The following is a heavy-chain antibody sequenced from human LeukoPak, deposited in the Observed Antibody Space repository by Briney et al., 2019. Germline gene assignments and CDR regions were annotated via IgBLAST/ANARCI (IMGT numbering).Heavy chain of an antibody. CDR2: IVVGSGNT. V-gene: IGHV1-58*01. CDR3: AAPLPSGSPIDAFDI. J-gene: IGHJ3*02. Sequence: ASVKVSCKASGFTFTSSAVQWVRQARGQRLEWIGWIVVGSGNTNYAQKFQERVTITRDMSTSTAYMELSSLRSEDTAVYYCAAPLPSGSPIDAFDIWGQGTMVTVSS. D-gene: IGHD1-26*01. CDR1: GFTFTSSA.